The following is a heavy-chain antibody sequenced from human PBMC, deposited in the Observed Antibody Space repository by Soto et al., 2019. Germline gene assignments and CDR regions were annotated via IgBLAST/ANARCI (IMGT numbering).Heavy chain of an antibody. CDR1: VYTFTIYG. J-gene: IGHJ4*02. V-gene: IGHV1-18*01. D-gene: IGHD3-16*01. CDR2: INAYNGNT. CDR3: ARDWFGVDY. Sequence: ASVKVSCTASVYTFTIYGISWVRQAPGQGLEWMGWINAYNGNTNYAQKLQGRVTMTTDTSTSTAYMELRSLRSDDTAVYYCARDWFGVDYWGQGTLVTVSS.